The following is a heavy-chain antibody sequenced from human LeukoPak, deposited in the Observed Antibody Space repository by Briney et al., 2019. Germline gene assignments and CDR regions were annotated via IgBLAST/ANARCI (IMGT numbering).Heavy chain of an antibody. J-gene: IGHJ3*02. CDR2: IYYSGST. D-gene: IGHD3-22*01. CDR3: ARVSPPLIPYYDNWGAFDI. V-gene: IGHV4-39*07. Sequence: SETLSLTCTVSGGSISSSSYYWGWIRQPPGKGLEWIGSIYYSGSTYYNPSLKSRVTISVDTSKNQFSLKLSSVTAADTAVYYCARVSPPLIPYYDNWGAFDIWGQGTMVTVSS. CDR1: GGSISSSSYY.